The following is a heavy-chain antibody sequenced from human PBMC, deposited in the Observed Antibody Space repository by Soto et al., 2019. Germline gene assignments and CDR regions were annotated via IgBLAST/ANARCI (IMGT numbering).Heavy chain of an antibody. J-gene: IGHJ4*02. CDR2: INPNSGGT. V-gene: IGHV1-2*02. CDR3: ARVSGIAAVAFFDY. CDR1: GYTFTGYY. Sequence: ASVKVSCKASGYTFTGYYMHWARQAPGQGLEWMGWINPNSGGTNYAQKFQGRVTMTRDTSISTAYMELSRLRSDDTAVYYCARVSGIAAVAFFDYWGQGTLVTVSS. D-gene: IGHD6-13*01.